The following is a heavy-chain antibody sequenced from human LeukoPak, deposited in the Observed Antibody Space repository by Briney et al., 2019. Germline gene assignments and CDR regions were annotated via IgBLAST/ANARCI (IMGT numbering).Heavy chain of an antibody. J-gene: IGHJ6*02. D-gene: IGHD6-13*01. CDR3: ARGGQGIAAVYYYYGMDV. CDR2: MNPNSGNT. CDR1: GYTFTSYD. Sequence: ASVKVSCKASGYTFTSYDINWVRQAPGQGLEWMGWMNPNSGNTGYAQKLQGRVTMTRNTSISTAYMELSSLRSEDTAVYYCARGGQGIAAVYYYYGMDVWGQGTTVTVSS. V-gene: IGHV1-8*01.